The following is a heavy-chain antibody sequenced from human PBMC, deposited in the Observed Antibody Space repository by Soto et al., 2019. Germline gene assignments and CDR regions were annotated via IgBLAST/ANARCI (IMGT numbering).Heavy chain of an antibody. CDR2: TYYRSKWYY. Sequence: SQTLSLTCAISGDSVSSNSVTWNWIRQSPSRGLEWLGRTYYRSKWYYDYAVSVKSRVTINPDTSKNQFSLQLNSVTPDDTAVYYCARLIGNSWFPGWGQGTLVTVSS. CDR3: ARLIGNSWFPG. J-gene: IGHJ4*02. D-gene: IGHD6-13*01. CDR1: GDSVSSNSVT. V-gene: IGHV6-1*01.